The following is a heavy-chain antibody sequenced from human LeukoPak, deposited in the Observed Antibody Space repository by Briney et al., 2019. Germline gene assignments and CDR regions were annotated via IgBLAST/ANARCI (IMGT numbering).Heavy chain of an antibody. CDR3: SRARRGLTGYYCFDY. CDR1: GGSISSYY. CDR2: ICWCWST. J-gene: IGHJ4*02. Sequence: SETLSLTCTVSGGSISSYYWSWIRQPPGKGLEWIGYICWCWSTNYNPSLKSRVTISVDTSKNQFSLNLSSVTAADPAVYYCSRARRGLTGYYCFDYWGQGNLVTVSS. D-gene: IGHD3-9*01. V-gene: IGHV4-59*01.